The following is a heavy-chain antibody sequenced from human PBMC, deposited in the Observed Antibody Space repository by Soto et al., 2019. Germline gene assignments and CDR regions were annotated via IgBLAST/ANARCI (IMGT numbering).Heavy chain of an antibody. J-gene: IGHJ6*03. D-gene: IGHD6-13*01. CDR2: IYYSGST. Sequence: SETLSLTCTVSGGSISSSSYYCGWIRQPPGKGLEWIGSIYYSGSTYYNPSLKSRVTISVDTSKNQFSLKLSSVTAADTAVYYCARQGRGSSWYSVNYYYYMDVWGKGTTVTVSS. CDR1: GGSISSSSYY. V-gene: IGHV4-39*01. CDR3: ARQGRGSSWYSVNYYYYMDV.